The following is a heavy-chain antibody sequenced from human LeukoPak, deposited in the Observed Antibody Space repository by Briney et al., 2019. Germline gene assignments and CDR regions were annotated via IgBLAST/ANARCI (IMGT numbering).Heavy chain of an antibody. D-gene: IGHD6-19*01. J-gene: IGHJ5*02. Sequence: GGSLRLSCAASGFTFGSYWMSWVRQAPGKRLEWVATIKEDGSDKYYVDSVKGRFTISRDNVKNSVYLQMNSLRAEDTAVYYCAKTARAVAGTRGGIGVFDPWGQGTLVTVSS. CDR2: IKEDGSDK. CDR1: GFTFGSYW. V-gene: IGHV3-7*05. CDR3: AKTARAVAGTRGGIGVFDP.